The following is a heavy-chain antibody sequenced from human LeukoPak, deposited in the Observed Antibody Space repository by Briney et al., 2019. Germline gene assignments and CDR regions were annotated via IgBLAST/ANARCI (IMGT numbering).Heavy chain of an antibody. CDR3: ARDREGYFDL. Sequence: ASVKVSCKASGYTFTDYYMHWVRQAPGHGPEWMGWISPNNGGTQYAQRFQGRVTMTRDRSISTAYMELSSLRSDDTAVYYCARDREGYFDLWGRGTLVTVSS. J-gene: IGHJ2*01. CDR2: ISPNNGGT. D-gene: IGHD1-26*01. CDR1: GYTFTDYY. V-gene: IGHV1-2*02.